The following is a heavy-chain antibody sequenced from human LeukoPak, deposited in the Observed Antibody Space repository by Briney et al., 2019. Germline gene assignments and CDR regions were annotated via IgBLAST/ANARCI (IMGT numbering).Heavy chain of an antibody. CDR3: ARGLTRSDY. CDR2: IEEDGSQK. Sequence: GGSLRLPCAASGFTFSSYWMSWVRQSPGKGLEWVANIEEDGSQKYYVDSVKGRFTISRDNAKNSLYLQMNSLRGEDTAVYYCARGLTRSDYWGQGTLVTVSS. J-gene: IGHJ4*02. V-gene: IGHV3-7*04. CDR1: GFTFSSYW.